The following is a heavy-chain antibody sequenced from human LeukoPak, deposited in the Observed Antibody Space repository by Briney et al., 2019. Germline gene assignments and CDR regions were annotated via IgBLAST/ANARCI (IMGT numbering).Heavy chain of an antibody. CDR2: ISGSGGST. J-gene: IGHJ5*02. V-gene: IGHV3-23*01. Sequence: PGGSLRLSCAASGFTFSSYAMSWVRQAPGKGLEWVSAISGSGGSTYYADSVKGRFTISRDNSKNTLYLQMNSLRAEDTAVYYCAEDSASGGSSWYEGFDPWGQGTLVTVSS. CDR1: GFTFSSYA. CDR3: AEDSASGGSSWYEGFDP. D-gene: IGHD6-13*01.